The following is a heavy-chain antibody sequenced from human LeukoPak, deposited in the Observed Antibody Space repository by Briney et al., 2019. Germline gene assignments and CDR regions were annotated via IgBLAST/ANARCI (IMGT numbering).Heavy chain of an antibody. CDR1: GNSISSGDYY. J-gene: IGHJ5*02. D-gene: IGHD6-19*01. CDR3: ARDEYGSGWYDP. Sequence: PSETLSLTCTVSGNSISSGDYYWSWIRQPAGKGLEWIGRIYTSGSTNYNPSLKSRVTISVDKSKNQFSLKLSSVTAADTAVYYCARDEYGSGWYDPWGQGALVTVSS. V-gene: IGHV4-61*02. CDR2: IYTSGST.